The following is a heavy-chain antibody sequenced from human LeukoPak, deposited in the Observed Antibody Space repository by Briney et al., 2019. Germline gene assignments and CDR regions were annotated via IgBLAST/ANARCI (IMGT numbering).Heavy chain of an antibody. D-gene: IGHD3-16*02. J-gene: IGHJ3*02. Sequence: SGPTLVNPTQTLTLTCTFSGFSLSTSGMCVSWIRQPPGKALEWLALIDWDDDKYYSTSLKTRLTISKDTSKNQVVLTMTNVDPVDTATYYCARHLYVWGSYRVDAFDIWGQGTMVTVSS. CDR2: IDWDDDK. V-gene: IGHV2-70*01. CDR1: GFSLSTSGMC. CDR3: ARHLYVWGSYRVDAFDI.